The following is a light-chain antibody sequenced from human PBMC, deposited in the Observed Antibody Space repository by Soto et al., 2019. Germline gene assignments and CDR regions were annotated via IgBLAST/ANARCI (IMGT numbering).Light chain of an antibody. J-gene: IGKJ5*01. Sequence: DIVMTQSPDSLAVSLGERATINCKSSQSVLYTSNNKNYLAWYQQKPGQPPKLLIYWASTRESGVPDRFSGSGSGTDFTLTISSLQAEEVAVYYCQQYYSTPPITFGQGTRLETK. V-gene: IGKV4-1*01. CDR3: QQYYSTPPIT. CDR2: WAS. CDR1: QSVLYTSNNKNY.